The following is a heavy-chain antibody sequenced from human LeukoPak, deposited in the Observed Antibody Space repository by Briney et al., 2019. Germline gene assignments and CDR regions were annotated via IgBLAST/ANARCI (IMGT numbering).Heavy chain of an antibody. CDR1: GFTFENFW. CDR2: INGHGTTT. Sequence: GGSLRLSCAASGFTFENFWIHWVRQGPGKELVWVSRINGHGTTTGYADSVKGRFTISRDNAKNTVYLQMNSLRVEDTAIYYCLKRGSDWTYWYFDLWGRGTRVTVSS. D-gene: IGHD1-1*01. CDR3: LKRGSDWTYWYFDL. V-gene: IGHV3-74*01. J-gene: IGHJ2*01.